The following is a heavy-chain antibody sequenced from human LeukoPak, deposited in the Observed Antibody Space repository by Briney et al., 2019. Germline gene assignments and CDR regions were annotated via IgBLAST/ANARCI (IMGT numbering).Heavy chain of an antibody. Sequence: GASVKVSCKASGYTFTSYGISWVRQAPGQGLEWMGRINPNSGGTNYAQKFQGRVTMTRDTSISTAYMELSRLRSDDTAVYYCARDRGLRYFDWLLRYWGQGTLVTVSS. CDR1: GYTFTSYG. CDR3: ARDRGLRYFDWLLRY. V-gene: IGHV1-2*06. J-gene: IGHJ4*02. D-gene: IGHD3-9*01. CDR2: INPNSGGT.